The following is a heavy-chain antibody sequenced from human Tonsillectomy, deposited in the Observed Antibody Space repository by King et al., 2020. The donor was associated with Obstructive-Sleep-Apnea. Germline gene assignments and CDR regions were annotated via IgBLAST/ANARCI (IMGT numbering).Heavy chain of an antibody. CDR3: ARMGFGSGTYGLGAFDI. Sequence: VTLKESGPALVKPTQTLALTCSFSGFSLSNSGMCVNWIRQPPGKALEWLARIDWDYDKYYSTSLKTRLTISKDTSKNQVVLTMTNMDPVDTATYYCARMGFGSGTYGLGAFDIWGHGTMVTVSS. CDR2: IDWDYDK. CDR1: GFSLSNSGMC. J-gene: IGHJ3*02. V-gene: IGHV2-70*11. D-gene: IGHD3-10*01.